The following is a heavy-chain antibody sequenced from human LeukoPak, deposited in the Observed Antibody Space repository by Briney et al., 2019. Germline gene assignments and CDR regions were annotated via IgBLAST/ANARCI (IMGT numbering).Heavy chain of an antibody. Sequence: HTGGSLRLSCAASGFTFSSYSMNWVRQAPGKGLEWVSYISSSSSTIYYADPVKGRFTISRDNAKNSLYLQMNSLRDEDTAVYYCASISSWPSWFDPWGQGTLVTVSS. CDR3: ASISSWPSWFDP. V-gene: IGHV3-48*02. D-gene: IGHD6-13*01. CDR2: ISSSSSTI. J-gene: IGHJ5*02. CDR1: GFTFSSYS.